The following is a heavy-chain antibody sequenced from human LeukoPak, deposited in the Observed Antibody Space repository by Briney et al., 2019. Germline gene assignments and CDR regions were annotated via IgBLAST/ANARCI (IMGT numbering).Heavy chain of an antibody. Sequence: SETLSLTCTVSGDSISSYYWSWIRQPPGKGVEWIGYIFYSGSTNYNPSLKSQVTISVDTSKNQFSLRLSSVTAADTAVYYCARSHYCGGCYSNFDFWGQGTLVTVSS. CDR3: ARSHYCGGCYSNFDF. D-gene: IGHD2-15*01. J-gene: IGHJ4*02. CDR2: IFYSGST. CDR1: GDSISSYY. V-gene: IGHV4-59*01.